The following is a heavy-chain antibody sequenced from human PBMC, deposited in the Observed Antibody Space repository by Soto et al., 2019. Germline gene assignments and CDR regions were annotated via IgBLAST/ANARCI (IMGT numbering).Heavy chain of an antibody. D-gene: IGHD3-10*01. J-gene: IGHJ6*03. CDR3: VSQVRGYYYYYMDV. V-gene: IGHV3-74*01. CDR1: GFTFSSYW. CDR2: INSDGSST. Sequence: GGSLRLSCAASGFTFSSYWMRWVRQAPGKGLVWVSRINSDGSSTSYADSVKGRFTISRDNAKNTLYLQMNSLRAEDTAVYYCVSQVRGYYYYYMDVWGKGTTVTVSS.